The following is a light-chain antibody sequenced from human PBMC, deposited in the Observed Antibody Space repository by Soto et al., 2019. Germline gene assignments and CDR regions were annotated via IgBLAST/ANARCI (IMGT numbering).Light chain of an antibody. Sequence: DIVITHSPLSLRVTPGESASISFMSSQILLHSSGYNYLHWYLQKPGRSPQLLISLGSDRTSGVPDRFSGSGSGTDFTLKITRVEAEDVGVYYCMKPLQIPWTFGQGTKVDIK. J-gene: IGKJ1*01. CDR3: MKPLQIPWT. CDR1: QILLHSSGYNY. CDR2: LGS. V-gene: IGKV2-28*01.